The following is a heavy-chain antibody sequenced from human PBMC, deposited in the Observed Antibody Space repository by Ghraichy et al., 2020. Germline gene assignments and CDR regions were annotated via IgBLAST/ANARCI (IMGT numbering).Heavy chain of an antibody. V-gene: IGHV3-48*02. CDR2: ISSSSSTI. Sequence: GESLNISCAASGFTFSSYSMNWVRQAPGKGLEWVSYISSSSSTIYYADSVKGRFTISRDNAKNSLYLQMNSLRDEDTAVYYCARYCSGGSCAAFVWGQGTLVTVSS. J-gene: IGHJ4*02. CDR3: ARYCSGGSCAAFV. D-gene: IGHD2-15*01. CDR1: GFTFSSYS.